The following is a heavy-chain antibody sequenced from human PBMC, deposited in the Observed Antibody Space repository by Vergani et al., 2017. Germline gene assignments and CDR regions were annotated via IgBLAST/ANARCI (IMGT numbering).Heavy chain of an antibody. D-gene: IGHD6-6*01. CDR3: ARDFLGRAARPSPGDAFDI. Sequence: QVQLVQSGAEVKKPGASVKVSCKASGYTFTSYGISWVRQAPGQGLGWMGWISAYNGNTNYAQKLQGRVTMTTDTSTSTAYMELRSLRSDDTAVYYCARDFLGRAARPSPGDAFDIWDGGTMVTVSS. J-gene: IGHJ3*02. V-gene: IGHV1-18*01. CDR2: ISAYNGNT. CDR1: GYTFTSYG.